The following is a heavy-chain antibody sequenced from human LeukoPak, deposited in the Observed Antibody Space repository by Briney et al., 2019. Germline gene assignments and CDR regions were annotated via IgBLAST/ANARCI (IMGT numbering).Heavy chain of an antibody. Sequence: GGSLRLSCEASGFTFSSYAMSWVRQAPGKGLEWVSAISGSGGSTYYADSVKGRFTISRDNSKNTLYLQMNSLRAEDTAVYYCAISYYYDSSGYWSFDYWGQGTLVTVSS. D-gene: IGHD3-22*01. J-gene: IGHJ4*02. CDR3: AISYYYDSSGYWSFDY. CDR2: ISGSGGST. V-gene: IGHV3-23*01. CDR1: GFTFSSYA.